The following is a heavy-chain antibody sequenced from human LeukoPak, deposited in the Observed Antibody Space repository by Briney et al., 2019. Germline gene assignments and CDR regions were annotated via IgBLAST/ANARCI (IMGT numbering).Heavy chain of an antibody. D-gene: IGHD5-18*01. J-gene: IGHJ4*02. Sequence: SQTLSLTCTVSGGSISSGGYYWSWIRQHPGKGLEWIGYIYYSGSTYYNPSLKSRVTISVDTSKNQFSLKPSSVTAADTAVYYCARDQDTAMVGLDYWGPGTLVTVSS. V-gene: IGHV4-31*03. CDR1: GGSISSGGYY. CDR3: ARDQDTAMVGLDY. CDR2: IYYSGST.